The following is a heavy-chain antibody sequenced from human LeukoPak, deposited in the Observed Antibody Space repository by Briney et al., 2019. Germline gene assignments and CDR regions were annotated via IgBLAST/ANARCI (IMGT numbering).Heavy chain of an antibody. J-gene: IGHJ4*02. D-gene: IGHD2-21*01. CDR3: AKSQGTIATYFDY. Sequence: SETLSLTCTVSGGSISSSSYYWGWIRQPPGKGLEWIGSIYYSGSTYYNPSLKSRVTISVDTSKNQFSLKLTSVSAADTAVYYCAKSQGTIATYFDYWGQGSLVTVSS. V-gene: IGHV4-39*07. CDR1: GGSISSSSYY. CDR2: IYYSGST.